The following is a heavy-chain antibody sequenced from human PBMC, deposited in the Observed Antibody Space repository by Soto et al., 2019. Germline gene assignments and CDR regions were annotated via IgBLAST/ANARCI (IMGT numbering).Heavy chain of an antibody. CDR2: IYYSGST. J-gene: IGHJ4*02. V-gene: IGHV4-31*02. Sequence: SETLSLTCTVSGGSISSGGYYWSWIRQHPGKGLEWIGYIYYSGSTYYNPSLKSRVFISLDASKSQFSLNLSSVTAADTAVYDCARARDIWSNYHFDYWGQGTLVTVSS. CDR3: ARARDIWSNYHFDY. CDR1: GGSISSGGYY. D-gene: IGHD3-3*01.